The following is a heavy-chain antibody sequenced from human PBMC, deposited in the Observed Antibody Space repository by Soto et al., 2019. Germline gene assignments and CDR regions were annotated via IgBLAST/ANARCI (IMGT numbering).Heavy chain of an antibody. CDR1: GYTPTELS. D-gene: IGHD2-15*01. J-gene: IGHJ4*02. CDR3: ATSPSPYCSGGSCYLFDY. CDR2: FDPEDGET. Sequence: GASVKVSCKVSGYTPTELSMHWVRQAPGKGLEWMGGFDPEDGETIYAQKFQGRVTMTEDTSTDTAYMELSSLRSEDTAVYYCATSPSPYCSGGSCYLFDYWGQGTLVTVS. V-gene: IGHV1-24*01.